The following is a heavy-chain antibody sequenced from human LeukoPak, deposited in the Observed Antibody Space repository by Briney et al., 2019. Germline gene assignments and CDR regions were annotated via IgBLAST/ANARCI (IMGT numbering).Heavy chain of an antibody. D-gene: IGHD1-1*01. CDR1: GFRFSEYW. V-gene: IGHV3-7*01. J-gene: IGHJ4*02. CDR3: ARSPSTGTADY. CDR2: VNNDAKEK. Sequence: GGSLRLSCAASGFRFSEYWMSWVRQTPGKGLEWVANVNNDAKEKHYVDSVKGRFTVSRDNIRDTLFLQLNSLRAEDTAVYYCARSPSTGTADYWGQGTLVSVSS.